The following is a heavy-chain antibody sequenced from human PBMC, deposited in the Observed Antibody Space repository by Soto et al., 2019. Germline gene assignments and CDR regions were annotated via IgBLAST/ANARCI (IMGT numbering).Heavy chain of an antibody. CDR2: INAGXGNT. V-gene: IGHV1-3*01. J-gene: IGHJ4*02. CDR3: ARDETD. D-gene: IGHD2-21*02. CDR1: GYTFTSYA. Sequence: QVQLVQSGAEVKKPGASVKVSCKASGYTFTSYAIHWVRRAPGQGLEWRGWINAGXGNTKYSQKLQGRVTITRDISASXAXMXLSSLRSEDTAVYYCARDETDWGQGTLVTVSS.